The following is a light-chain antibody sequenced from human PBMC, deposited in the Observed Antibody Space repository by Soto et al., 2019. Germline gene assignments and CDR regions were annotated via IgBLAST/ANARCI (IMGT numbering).Light chain of an antibody. CDR2: EVS. J-gene: IGLJ1*01. V-gene: IGLV2-14*01. Sequence: QSALTQPASVSGSPGQSITISCTGTSSDVGGYNYVSWYQQHPGKAPKLIIYEVSNRPSGVSNRFSGSKSGNTASLTISGLQAEEGADYYCNSYTSKSTGVFGTGTKLTFL. CDR1: SSDVGGYNY. CDR3: NSYTSKSTGV.